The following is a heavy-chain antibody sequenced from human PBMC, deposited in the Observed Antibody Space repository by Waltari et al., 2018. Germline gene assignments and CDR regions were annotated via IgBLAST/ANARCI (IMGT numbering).Heavy chain of an antibody. V-gene: IGHV4-34*01. Sequence: QVQLQQRGAGLLKPSETLCLTCAVFGGSFSGYYCSWIRQPPWKGLEWIGEISNSGGNNHSPSLKSRVPISVAPYKNQFSLKPSSVTASDTAVYYCARVIPVAVAFDIWGQGTMVTVSS. CDR2: ISNSGGN. CDR1: GGSFSGYY. CDR3: ARVIPVAVAFDI. J-gene: IGHJ3*02. D-gene: IGHD6-19*01.